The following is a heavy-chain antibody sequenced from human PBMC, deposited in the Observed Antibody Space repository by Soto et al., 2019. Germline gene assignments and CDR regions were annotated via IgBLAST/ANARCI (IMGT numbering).Heavy chain of an antibody. J-gene: IGHJ3*01. CDR1: GYSFAGYW. Sequence: GESLKISCKGSGYSFAGYWIGWVRQMPGKGLDWMGVIYPGDPDTRYSPSFHGQVTISADKSISTAYLQWSSLKASDTAMYFCARLPGVRGVFDGFNVWGQGTMVTVSS. CDR2: IYPGDPDT. D-gene: IGHD3-10*01. V-gene: IGHV5-51*01. CDR3: ARLPGVRGVFDGFNV.